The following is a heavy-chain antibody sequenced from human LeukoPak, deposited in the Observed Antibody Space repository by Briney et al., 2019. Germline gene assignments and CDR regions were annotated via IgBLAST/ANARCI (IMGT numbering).Heavy chain of an antibody. CDR2: MHNSGSS. CDR3: ARQGGFGEFAYYYYYMDV. Sequence: SETLSLSCTVSGASTSHFYWNWIRQPPGKGLEWIGYMHNSGSSKHNPSPKSRLTISIDTSKNQFSLQLASVTAADTAVYYCARQGGFGEFAYYYYYMDVWGKGTTVTVSS. J-gene: IGHJ6*03. D-gene: IGHD3-10*01. CDR1: GASTSHFY. V-gene: IGHV4-59*08.